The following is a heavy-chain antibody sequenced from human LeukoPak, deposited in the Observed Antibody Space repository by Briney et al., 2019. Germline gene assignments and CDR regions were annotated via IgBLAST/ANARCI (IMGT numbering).Heavy chain of an antibody. J-gene: IGHJ4*02. CDR1: GGSINSCC. CDR3: ARGASYVILTGYSYFDY. D-gene: IGHD3-9*01. CDR2: VYHSGST. Sequence: SETLSLTCNVSGGSINSCCWSWIRQPPGKGLEWIGYVYHSGSTNYNPFLKSRVTISVDTSKNQFSLKLTSVTAADTAVYFCARGASYVILTGYSYFDYWGQGTLVTVSS. V-gene: IGHV4-59*01.